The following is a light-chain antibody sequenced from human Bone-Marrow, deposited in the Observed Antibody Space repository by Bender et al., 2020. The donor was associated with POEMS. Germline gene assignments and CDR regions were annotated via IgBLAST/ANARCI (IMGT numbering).Light chain of an antibody. CDR3: QTGDTVWV. V-gene: IGLV4-69*01. J-gene: IGLJ3*02. Sequence: QLVLTQSPSASASLGASVKLTCTLSSGHNNYIIAWHQLEAEKGPRYLMKLNSDGSHNKADGLPDRFSGSSSGAERYLTISNLQSEDEAVYYCQTGDTVWVFGGGTKLTVL. CDR1: SGHNNYI. CDR2: LNSDGSH.